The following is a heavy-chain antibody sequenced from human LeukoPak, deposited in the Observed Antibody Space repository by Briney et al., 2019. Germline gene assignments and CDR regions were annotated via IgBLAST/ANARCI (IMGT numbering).Heavy chain of an antibody. CDR3: AKVGWVGY. D-gene: IGHD6-19*01. Sequence: QPGGSRRLSCAASGFTFSDYAVSWVRQAPGKGPEWVSAITGGGDVTSYADSVKGRFTISRDNSKNTLYLQMDSLRVDDTALYYCAKVGWVGYWGQGTLVTVSS. J-gene: IGHJ4*02. CDR1: GFTFSDYA. V-gene: IGHV3-23*01. CDR2: ITGGGDVT.